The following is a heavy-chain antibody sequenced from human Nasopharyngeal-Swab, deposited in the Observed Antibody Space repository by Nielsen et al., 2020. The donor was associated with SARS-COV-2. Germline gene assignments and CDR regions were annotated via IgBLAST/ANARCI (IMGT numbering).Heavy chain of an antibody. CDR3: ARDSSRRSRGSYYYYGMDV. CDR2: IYYSGST. J-gene: IGHJ6*02. CDR1: GGSISSYY. D-gene: IGHD3-3*01. V-gene: IGHV4-59*12. Sequence: SETLSLTCTVSGGSISSYYWSWIRQPPGKGLEWIGYIYYSGSTNYNPSLKSRVTMSVDTSKNQFPLKLSSVTAADTAVYYCARDSSRRSRGSYYYYGMDVWGQGTTVTVSS.